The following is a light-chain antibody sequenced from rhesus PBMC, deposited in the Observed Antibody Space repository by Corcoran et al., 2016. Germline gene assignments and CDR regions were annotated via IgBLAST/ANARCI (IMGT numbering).Light chain of an antibody. J-gene: IGKJ3*01. V-gene: IGKV1-22*01. CDR3: QQYSSRPLT. CDR1: QSISSW. CDR2: KAS. Sequence: DIQMTQSPSSLSASVGDTVTITCRASQSISSWLAWYQQKPGKAPKLLIYKASSLQSGVPSRFSGSGSGTVVTLTISSLQSADFATYYCQQYSSRPLTFGSGTKLDIK.